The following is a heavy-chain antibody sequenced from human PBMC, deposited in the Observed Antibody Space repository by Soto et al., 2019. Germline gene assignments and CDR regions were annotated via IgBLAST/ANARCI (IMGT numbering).Heavy chain of an antibody. D-gene: IGHD6-13*01. Sequence: QVQLVQSGAEVKKPGASVKVSCKASGFTFSAYYIYWVRQAPGQGLEWIGRINPNSGGTNNAQKFQGRVTMTRDTSTSTVYMELSALIPDDTAVYYCARSLLDEYSSSWRSAYYGMDVWCQGTTVTVSS. CDR3: ARSLLDEYSSSWRSAYYGMDV. CDR1: GFTFSAYY. CDR2: INPNSGGT. J-gene: IGHJ6*02. V-gene: IGHV1-2*06.